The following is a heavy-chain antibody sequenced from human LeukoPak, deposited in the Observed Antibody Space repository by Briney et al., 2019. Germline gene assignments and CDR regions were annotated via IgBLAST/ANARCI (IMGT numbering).Heavy chain of an antibody. D-gene: IGHD6-13*01. V-gene: IGHV4-39*01. CDR1: GGSISSSSYY. Sequence: SESLSLTCTVSGGSISSSSYYWGWIRQPPGKGLEWIGSIYYSGSTYYNPSLKSRVTISVDTSKNQFSLKLSSVTAADTAVYYCARTAAGQYYFDYWGQGTLVTVSS. CDR2: IYYSGST. J-gene: IGHJ4*02. CDR3: ARTAAGQYYFDY.